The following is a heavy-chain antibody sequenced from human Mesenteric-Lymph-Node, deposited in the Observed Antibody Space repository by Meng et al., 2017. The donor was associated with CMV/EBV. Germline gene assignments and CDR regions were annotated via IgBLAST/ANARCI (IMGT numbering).Heavy chain of an antibody. D-gene: IGHD4-23*01. J-gene: IGHJ4*02. Sequence: VPLQQWGRGLLKPSGTLALSCAVYGGAFSGYYWSWIRQPPGKGLKWIGEINHSGSTNYNPSLKSRVTISVDTSKNQFSLKLSSVTAADTAVYYCARHQRWLKSEGGFNYWGQGTLVTVSS. V-gene: IGHV4-34*01. CDR2: INHSGST. CDR3: ARHQRWLKSEGGFNY. CDR1: GGAFSGYY.